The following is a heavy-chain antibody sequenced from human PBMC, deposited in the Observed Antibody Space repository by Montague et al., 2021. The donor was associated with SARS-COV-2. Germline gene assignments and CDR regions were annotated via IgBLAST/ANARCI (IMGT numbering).Heavy chain of an antibody. CDR1: GGPISRSIYY. CDR3: VRQLRYYDWRADY. CDR2: IYHAGST. V-gene: IGHV4-39*07. Sequence: SETLSLTCSVSGGPISRSIYYWGWIRQPPGKGLEWVGNIYHAGSTYYNPSLRSRATIFVDTSNSQFSLKLTAVTAADTAVYYCVRQLRYYDWRADYWGQGTLDSVSS. D-gene: IGHD3-9*01. J-gene: IGHJ4*02.